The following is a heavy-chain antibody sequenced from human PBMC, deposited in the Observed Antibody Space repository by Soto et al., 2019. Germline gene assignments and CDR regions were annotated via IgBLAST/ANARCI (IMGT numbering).Heavy chain of an antibody. J-gene: IGHJ5*02. Sequence: PSQTLSLTCAVSGYSISSGYYWGWIRQPPGKGLEWIVSIYHSGSTYYNPSLKSRVTISVGTSKNQFSLKLSSVTAADTAVYYCARDYLGDYYDSSGYNWFDPWGQGTLVTASS. CDR3: ARDYLGDYYDSSGYNWFDP. CDR1: GYSISSGYY. V-gene: IGHV4-38-2*02. CDR2: IYHSGST. D-gene: IGHD3-22*01.